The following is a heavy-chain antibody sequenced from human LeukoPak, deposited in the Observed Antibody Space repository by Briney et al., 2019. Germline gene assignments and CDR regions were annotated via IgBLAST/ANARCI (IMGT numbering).Heavy chain of an antibody. Sequence: GGSLRLSCAASGFTFSSYNMNWVRQAPGKGLEWVSSISSSSSYIYYADSVKGRFTISRDNAKNSLYLQMNSLRAEDTAVYYCARGVVVPAAQAVADIKFYYYGMDVWGKGTTVTVSS. CDR1: GFTFSSYN. D-gene: IGHD2-2*01. CDR3: ARGVVVPAAQAVADIKFYYYGMDV. J-gene: IGHJ6*04. CDR2: ISSSSSYI. V-gene: IGHV3-21*01.